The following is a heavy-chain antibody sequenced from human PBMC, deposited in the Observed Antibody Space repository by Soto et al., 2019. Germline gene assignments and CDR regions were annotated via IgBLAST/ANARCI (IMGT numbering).Heavy chain of an antibody. D-gene: IGHD6-13*01. J-gene: IGHJ4*02. CDR3: AKDTYSSSWYF. CDR2: ISNRGSDT. CDR1: GFTFINYA. V-gene: IGHV3-23*01. Sequence: GGSLRPSCAGSGFTFINYAMTWVRQAPGKGLEWVSSISNRGSDTYYVDSVKGRFTISRDNSKNTLYLQMNSLRAEDTAVYYCAKDTYSSSWYFWGQGTLVTVSS.